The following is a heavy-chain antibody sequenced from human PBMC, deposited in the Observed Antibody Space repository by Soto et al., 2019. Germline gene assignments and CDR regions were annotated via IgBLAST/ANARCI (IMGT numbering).Heavy chain of an antibody. Sequence: SQTLSLTCAISGDSVSSNSAAWNWIRQSPSRGLEWLGRTYYRSKWYNDYAVSVKSRITINPDTSKNQFSLQLNSVTPEDTAVYYCARGGNFKTGPRDLKANLFDPWGQGTLVTVSS. CDR1: GDSVSSNSAA. CDR3: ARGGNFKTGPRDLKANLFDP. J-gene: IGHJ5*02. CDR2: TYYRSKWYN. V-gene: IGHV6-1*01. D-gene: IGHD2-21*01.